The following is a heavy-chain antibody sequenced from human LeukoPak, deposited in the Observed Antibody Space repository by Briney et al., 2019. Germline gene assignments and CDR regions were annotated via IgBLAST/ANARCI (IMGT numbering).Heavy chain of an antibody. J-gene: IGHJ4*02. V-gene: IGHV4-38-2*02. CDR3: ARGEYSSSSGSN. D-gene: IGHD6-6*01. CDR1: GYSISSGYY. Sequence: SETLSLTCTVSGYSISSGYYWGWIRQPPGKGLEWIGSIYHSGSTYYNPSLKSRVTISVDTSKNQFPLKLSSVTAADTAVYYCARGEYSSSSGSNWGQGTLVTVSS. CDR2: IYHSGST.